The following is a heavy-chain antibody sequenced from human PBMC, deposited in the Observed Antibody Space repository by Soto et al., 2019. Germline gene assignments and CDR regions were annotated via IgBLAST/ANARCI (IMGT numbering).Heavy chain of an antibody. D-gene: IGHD3-22*01. CDR3: EYSDSSGPSAY. J-gene: IGHJ4*02. CDR2: ISWDDDT. CDR1: GFSRSTNGVG. V-gene: IGHV2-5*02. Sequence: QITLTESGPTLVKPTQTLTLTCSFSGFSRSTNGVGVGWIRPPPGTALEWLALISWDDDTRDSPSLKSRITIPKDTPKQHAVLTMTNMDPLDTATYYCEYSDSSGPSAYWGQGTLVTVSS.